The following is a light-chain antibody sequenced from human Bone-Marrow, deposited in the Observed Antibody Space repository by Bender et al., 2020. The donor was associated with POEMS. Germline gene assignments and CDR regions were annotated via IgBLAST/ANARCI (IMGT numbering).Light chain of an antibody. V-gene: IGLV3-10*01. CDR3: AAWDGSLRVVL. CDR2: EDN. J-gene: IGLJ2*01. Sequence: SYELTQPPSVSVSPGQTARITCSGDALPRRSAHWYQQKSGQAPVLVIYEDNKRPSGIPERFSGSSAGTMATLTISGAQVEDEADYYCAAWDGSLRVVLFGGGTKLTVL. CDR1: ALPRRS.